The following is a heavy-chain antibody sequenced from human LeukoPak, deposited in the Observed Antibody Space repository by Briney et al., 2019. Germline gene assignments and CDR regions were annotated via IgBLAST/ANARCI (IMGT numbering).Heavy chain of an antibody. CDR1: GFTFSSYS. Sequence: PGGSLRLSCAASGFTFSSYSMNWVRQAPGKGLEWVSSISSTSSYIYYADSVKGRFTISRDNAKNSLYLQMNSLRAEDTAVYYCAKEGLGFGYCSGGSCYSGYFDYWGQGTLVTVSS. CDR2: ISSTSSYI. D-gene: IGHD2-15*01. J-gene: IGHJ4*02. CDR3: AKEGLGFGYCSGGSCYSGYFDY. V-gene: IGHV3-21*01.